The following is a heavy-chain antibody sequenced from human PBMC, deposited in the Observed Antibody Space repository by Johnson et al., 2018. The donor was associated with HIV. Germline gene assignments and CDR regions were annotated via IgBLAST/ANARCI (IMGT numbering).Heavy chain of an antibody. CDR2: IWYDGSST. CDR1: GFTFSSYG. D-gene: IGHD7-27*01. J-gene: IGHJ3*02. Sequence: QVQLVESGGGVVQPGRSLRLSCAASGFTFSSYGMHWVRQAPGKGLEWVAVIWYDGSSTYYADSVKGRFTISRDNSKNTLYLQMNSLRAEDTAVYYCAARPGVEGAFDIWGQGAMVTVSS. CDR3: AARPGVEGAFDI. V-gene: IGHV3-33*01.